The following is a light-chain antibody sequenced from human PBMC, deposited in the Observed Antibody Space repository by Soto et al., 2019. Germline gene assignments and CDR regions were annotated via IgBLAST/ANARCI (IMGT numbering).Light chain of an antibody. J-gene: IGKJ5*01. Sequence: EIGITQCPATLSVSPGERATLSCRASQSVSSNLAWYQQKPGQAPRLLIYGASNRATGIPDRFSGSGSGSDFTLTISRLEPEDFAVYYCQQYGSSEITFGQGTRLEIK. CDR3: QQYGSSEIT. CDR2: GAS. CDR1: QSVSSN. V-gene: IGKV3D-15*01.